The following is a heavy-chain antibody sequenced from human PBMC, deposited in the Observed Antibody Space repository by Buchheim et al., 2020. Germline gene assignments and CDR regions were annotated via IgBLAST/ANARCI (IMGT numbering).Heavy chain of an antibody. CDR2: INPSGGST. D-gene: IGHD3-22*01. CDR3: ARERVRYYDSSFYGMDV. J-gene: IGHJ6*02. V-gene: IGHV1-46*01. CDR1: GYTFTSYY. Sequence: QVQLVQSGAEVKKPGASVKVSCRASGYTFTSYYMHWVRQAPGQGLEWMGIINPSGGSTSYAQKFQGRVTMTRDTSTSTVYMELSSLRSEDTAVYYCARERVRYYDSSFYGMDVWGQGTT.